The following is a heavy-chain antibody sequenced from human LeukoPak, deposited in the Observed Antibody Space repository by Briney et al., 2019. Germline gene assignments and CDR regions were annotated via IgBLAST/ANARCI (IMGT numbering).Heavy chain of an antibody. CDR3: ARDLRLLWFGELLSN. V-gene: IGHV3-11*01. Sequence: GGSLRLSCAASGLTFSDYYMSWIRQAPGKGLEWVSYISSSGSTIYYADSVKGRFTISRDNAKNSLYLQMNSLRAEDTAVYYCARDLRLLWFGELLSNWGQGTLVTVSS. CDR2: ISSSGSTI. J-gene: IGHJ4*02. D-gene: IGHD3-10*01. CDR1: GLTFSDYY.